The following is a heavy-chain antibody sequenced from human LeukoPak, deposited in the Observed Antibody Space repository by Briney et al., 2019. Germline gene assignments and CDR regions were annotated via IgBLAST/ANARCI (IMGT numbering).Heavy chain of an antibody. CDR3: TKARGIGVSSNWFDP. CDR1: GFTFDDYA. Sequence: PGGSLRLSCAASGFTFDDYAMHWVRQTPGKGLEWVSYISRNSGNIGYADSVKGRFTISRDNAKNSLYLQMNSLRPEDTALYYCTKARGIGVSSNWFDPWGQGTLVTVSS. J-gene: IGHJ5*02. D-gene: IGHD6-19*01. CDR2: ISRNSGNI. V-gene: IGHV3-9*01.